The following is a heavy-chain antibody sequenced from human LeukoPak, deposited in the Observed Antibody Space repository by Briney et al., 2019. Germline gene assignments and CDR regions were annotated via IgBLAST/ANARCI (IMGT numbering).Heavy chain of an antibody. D-gene: IGHD6-13*01. CDR2: IYYSGST. J-gene: IGHJ6*03. Sequence: SGPTLVNPTQTLTLTCTVFGFSLSTSGMCVSWIRQPPGKGLEWIGSIYYSGSTNYNPSLKSRVTISVDTSKNQFSLKLSSVTAADTAVYYCARYYSSSWYFSGLTYYYYMDVWGKGTTVTVSS. V-gene: IGHV4-39*07. CDR3: ARYYSSSWYFSGLTYYYYMDV. CDR1: GFSLSTSGMC.